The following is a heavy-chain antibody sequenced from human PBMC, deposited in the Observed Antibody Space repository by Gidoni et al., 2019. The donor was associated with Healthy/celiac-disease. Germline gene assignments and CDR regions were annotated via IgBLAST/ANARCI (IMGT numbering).Heavy chain of an antibody. Sequence: EVQLVESGGGLVKPGGSLRLSCPASGFTFRSSSMHWVRQAPGKGLDWVSSISSRSSYIYYADSVKGRFTSSRDNAKNSRYLQMNSLRAEDTAVYYCARNSGKGYCSSTSCLADFDYWGQGTLVTVSS. CDR3: ARNSGKGYCSSTSCLADFDY. J-gene: IGHJ4*02. D-gene: IGHD2-2*01. V-gene: IGHV3-21*01. CDR2: ISSRSSYI. CDR1: GFTFRSSS.